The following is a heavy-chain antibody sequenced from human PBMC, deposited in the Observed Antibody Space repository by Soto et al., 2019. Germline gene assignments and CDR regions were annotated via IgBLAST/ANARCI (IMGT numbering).Heavy chain of an antibody. Sequence: EVQLLESGGGLIQPGGSLRLSCGASGFTFSNYGMTWVRQAPGKGLEWVSTSSGSGDRAFYADPVKGQITISRDTSKNTLYLQMNSLTAEETAIFYWAKEIITLTLADFFDSWGQGTLVTVSS. CDR3: AKEIITLTLADFFDS. CDR2: SSGSGDRA. D-gene: IGHD3-22*01. J-gene: IGHJ4*02. V-gene: IGHV3-23*01. CDR1: GFTFSNYG.